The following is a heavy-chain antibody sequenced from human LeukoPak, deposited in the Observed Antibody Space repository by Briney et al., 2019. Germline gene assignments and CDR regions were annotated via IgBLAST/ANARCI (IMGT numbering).Heavy chain of an antibody. CDR3: ARAKGDLFNGFYFDY. Sequence: ASVKVSCRTSGYIFNDYYIHWVRQAPGQGPEWMGWINPNSGTTNFPQKFQGWITMTRDTSINTAFIELTRLRSDDAAIYYCARAKGDLFNGFYFDYWGQGTLVTVSS. CDR1: GYIFNDYY. D-gene: IGHD3-9*01. CDR2: INPNSGTT. J-gene: IGHJ4*02. V-gene: IGHV1-2*04.